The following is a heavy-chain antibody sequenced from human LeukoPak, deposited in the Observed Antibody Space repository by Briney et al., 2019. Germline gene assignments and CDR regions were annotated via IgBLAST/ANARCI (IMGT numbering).Heavy chain of an antibody. V-gene: IGHV3-20*04. CDR3: ARSTAIEYFDY. J-gene: IGHJ4*02. CDR1: GFTFDDYG. D-gene: IGHD2-2*02. CDR2: INWNGGST. Sequence: TGGSLRLSCAASGFTFDDYGMSWVRQAPGKGLEWVSGINWNGGSTGYADSVKGRFTISRDNAKNSLYLQMNSLRAEDTAVYYCARSTAIEYFDYWGQGTLVTVSS.